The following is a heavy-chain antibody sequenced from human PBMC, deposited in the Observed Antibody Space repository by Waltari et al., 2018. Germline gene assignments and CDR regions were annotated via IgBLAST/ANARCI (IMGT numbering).Heavy chain of an antibody. J-gene: IGHJ4*02. D-gene: IGHD3-16*01. CDR2: ITLNGGII. CDR1: GFKFNDYG. V-gene: IGHV3-20*04. Sequence: EVQLAESGGAVVRPGGSLRLTCVASGFKFNDYGMSWVRRVPGKGLEWVSGITLNGGIISYSDSVKSRFTITRDNDKNSLSLQMTSLRVEDTALYYCARYLNWGLPRFDNWGQGTQVTVSS. CDR3: ARYLNWGLPRFDN.